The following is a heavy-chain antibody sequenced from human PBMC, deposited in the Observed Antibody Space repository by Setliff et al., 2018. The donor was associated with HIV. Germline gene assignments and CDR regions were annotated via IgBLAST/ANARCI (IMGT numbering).Heavy chain of an antibody. Sequence: SETLSLTCAVSGYSISTAYYWGWIRQPPGKGLEWIGSVYHSGTTYYNPSLKSRVTISVDMSNNQFSLKVTSVTAADTAVYYCMRGRSITIFGVAYFDSWGQGTQVTVSS. V-gene: IGHV4-38-2*01. D-gene: IGHD3-3*01. CDR1: GYSISTAYY. J-gene: IGHJ4*02. CDR2: VYHSGTT. CDR3: MRGRSITIFGVAYFDS.